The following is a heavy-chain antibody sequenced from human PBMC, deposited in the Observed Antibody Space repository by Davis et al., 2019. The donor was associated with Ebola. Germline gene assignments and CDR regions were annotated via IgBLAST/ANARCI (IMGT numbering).Heavy chain of an antibody. CDR1: GYTFTSYG. CDR3: ARDALLGFYFDY. Sequence: ASVKVSCNASGYTFTSYGISWVRQAPGQGLEWMGWISAYNGNTNYAQKLQGRVTMTTDTSTSTAYMELRSLRSDDTAVYYCARDALLGFYFDYWGQGTLVTVSS. J-gene: IGHJ4*02. V-gene: IGHV1-18*01. CDR2: ISAYNGNT.